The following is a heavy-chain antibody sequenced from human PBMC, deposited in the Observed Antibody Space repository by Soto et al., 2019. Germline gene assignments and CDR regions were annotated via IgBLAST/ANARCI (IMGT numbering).Heavy chain of an antibody. CDR1: GCSVSSNY. D-gene: IGHD3-16*01. CDR2: HYSGGST. Sequence: GGSLRLSCAISGCSVSSNYLSCVRHAPGKWLEWVSVHYSGGSTYYADSVQGRFTISRDKSNNTLYLQMRRVRAEDTAVYFCARHRHSRGTLGDNSPLEPWGQATQVTVS. V-gene: IGHV3-53*01. J-gene: IGHJ5*02. CDR3: ARHRHSRGTLGDNSPLEP.